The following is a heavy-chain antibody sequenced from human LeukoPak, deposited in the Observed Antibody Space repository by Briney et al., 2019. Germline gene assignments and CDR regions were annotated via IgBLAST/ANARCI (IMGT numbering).Heavy chain of an antibody. CDR3: AKDGRPTVFYYFDY. V-gene: IGHV3-23*01. CDR1: GFTFSDSA. Sequence: GGSLRLSCAASGFTFSDSAMSWVRQAPGKGLEWVSGISGGSGNTNYADSVKGRFTVSRDNSKNTLYLQMNSLRADDTAVYYCAKDGRPTVFYYFDYWGWGTLVTVSS. CDR2: ISGGSGNT. J-gene: IGHJ4*02. D-gene: IGHD1-1*01.